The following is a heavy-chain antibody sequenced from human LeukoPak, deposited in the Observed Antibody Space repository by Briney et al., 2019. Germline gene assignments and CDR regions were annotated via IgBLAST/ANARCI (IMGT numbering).Heavy chain of an antibody. J-gene: IGHJ3*02. CDR3: ARGHVSSWYDAFDI. D-gene: IGHD6-13*01. CDR1: GFTSSSYS. V-gene: IGHV3-21*01. Sequence: GGSLRLSCAASGFTSSSYSMNWVRQAPGKGLEWVSSISSSSSYIYYADSVKGRFTISRDNAKNSLYLQMNSLRAEDTAVYYCARGHVSSWYDAFDIWGQGTMVTVSS. CDR2: ISSSSSYI.